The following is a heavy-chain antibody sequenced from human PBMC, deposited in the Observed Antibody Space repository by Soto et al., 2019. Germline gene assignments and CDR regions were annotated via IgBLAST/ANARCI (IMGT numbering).Heavy chain of an antibody. Sequence: GSLRLSCAASGFTFSSYSMNWVRQAPGEGLEWVSSISSSSSYIYYADSVKGRFTISRDNAKNSLYLQMNSLRAEDTAVYYRARISRLQEYYYYYYGMDVWGQGTTVTVSS. CDR1: GFTFSSYS. J-gene: IGHJ6*02. CDR3: ARISRLQEYYYYYYGMDV. CDR2: ISSSSSYI. D-gene: IGHD4-4*01. V-gene: IGHV3-21*01.